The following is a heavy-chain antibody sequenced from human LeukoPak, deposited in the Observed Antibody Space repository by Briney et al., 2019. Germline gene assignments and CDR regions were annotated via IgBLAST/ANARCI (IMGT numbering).Heavy chain of an antibody. J-gene: IGHJ4*02. V-gene: IGHV3-23*01. CDR3: AKGNGKAATGSVVDY. Sequence: PGGSLRLSCAASGFTFSSYAMSWVRQAPGKGLEWVSSISGSGGTTYYSDSVKGRFTISRDNSKSTLYLQMNSLRPDDMAVYYCAKGNGKAATGSVVDYWGQGTLVPVSS. D-gene: IGHD6-13*01. CDR2: ISGSGGTT. CDR1: GFTFSSYA.